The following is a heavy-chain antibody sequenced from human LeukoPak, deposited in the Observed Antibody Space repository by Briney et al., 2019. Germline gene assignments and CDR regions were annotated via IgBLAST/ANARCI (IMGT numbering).Heavy chain of an antibody. CDR2: IYTSGST. J-gene: IGHJ4*02. CDR1: GGSMRSYY. Sequence: SETLSLTCTVSGGSMRSYYWSWIRQPAGKGLEWIGRIYTSGSTNYNPSLKSRVTMSVDTSKNQFSLKLSSVTAADTAVYYCARDASGRLVLRFLEWLSGGLYYFDHWGQGTLVTVSS. CDR3: ARDASGRLVLRFLEWLSGGLYYFDH. D-gene: IGHD3-3*01. V-gene: IGHV4-4*07.